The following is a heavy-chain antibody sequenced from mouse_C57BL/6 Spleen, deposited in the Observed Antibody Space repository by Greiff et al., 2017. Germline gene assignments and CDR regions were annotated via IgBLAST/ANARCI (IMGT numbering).Heavy chain of an antibody. J-gene: IGHJ3*01. CDR1: GYSITSGYY. CDR2: ISYDGSN. CDR3: ARGGAAQAPFAY. D-gene: IGHD3-2*02. V-gene: IGHV3-6*01. Sequence: DVKLQESGPGLVKPSQSLSLTCSVTGYSITSGYYWNWIRQFPGNKLEWMGYISYDGSNNYNPSLKNRISITRDTSKNQFFLKLNSVTTEDTATYYCARGGAAQAPFAYWGQGTLVTVSA.